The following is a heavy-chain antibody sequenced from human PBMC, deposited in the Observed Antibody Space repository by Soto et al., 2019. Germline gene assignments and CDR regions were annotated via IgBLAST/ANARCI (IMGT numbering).Heavy chain of an antibody. V-gene: IGHV4-59*01. Sequence: QVQLQESGPGLVKPSETLSLTCTVSGGSISSYYWSWIRQPPGKGLEWIGYIYYSGSTNYNPSLKRRVTISVDTSKNQFSLKLSSVTAADTAVYYCARGAHSSSWFWFDPWGQGTLVTVSS. D-gene: IGHD6-13*01. J-gene: IGHJ5*02. CDR2: IYYSGST. CDR1: GGSISSYY. CDR3: ARGAHSSSWFWFDP.